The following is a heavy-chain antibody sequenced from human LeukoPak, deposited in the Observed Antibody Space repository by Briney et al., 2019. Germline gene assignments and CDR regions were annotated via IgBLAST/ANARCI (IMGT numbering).Heavy chain of an antibody. J-gene: IGHJ5*02. D-gene: IGHD2-15*01. CDR3: ARDPYCSSGSCYRWLDP. CDR2: ISRGGSTI. V-gene: IGHV3-11*01. CDR1: GFTFSDYY. Sequence: GGSLRLSCVVSGFTFSDYYMSWIRQAPGKGLEWVSYISRGGSTIFYADSVKGRFTISRDNAKNSLYLQMNSLRAEDTAVYYCARDPYCSSGSCYRWLDPWGRGTLVTVSS.